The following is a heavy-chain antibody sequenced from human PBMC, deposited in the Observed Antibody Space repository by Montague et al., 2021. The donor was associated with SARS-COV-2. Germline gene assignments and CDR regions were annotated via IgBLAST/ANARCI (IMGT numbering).Heavy chain of an antibody. Sequence: SETLSLTCSVSSGSIISSGYYWGWIRQPPGKELEWIGNIYYSGTTYYNPSLQSRGTISVDTSKNHLSLRLSSVTVADTAVYFCARGMIRGVTTPFDYWGQGGQVTVSS. D-gene: IGHD3-10*01. V-gene: IGHV4-39*02. CDR3: ARGMIRGVTTPFDY. CDR1: SGSIISSGYY. CDR2: IYYSGTT. J-gene: IGHJ4*02.